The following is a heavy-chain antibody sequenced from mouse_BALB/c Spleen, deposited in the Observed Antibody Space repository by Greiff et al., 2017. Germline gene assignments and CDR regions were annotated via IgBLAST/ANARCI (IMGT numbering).Heavy chain of an antibody. CDR3: ASGGDYDWFAY. CDR1: GFTFSSYT. D-gene: IGHD2-4*01. CDR2: ISTGGGST. J-gene: IGHJ3*01. Sequence: EVKLVESGGGLVQPGGSLKLSCAASGFTFSSYTMSWVRQTPEKRLEWVAYISTGGGSTYYPDTVKGRFTISRDNAKNTLYLQMSSLKSEDTAMYYCASGGDYDWFAYWGQGTLVTVSA. V-gene: IGHV5-12-2*01.